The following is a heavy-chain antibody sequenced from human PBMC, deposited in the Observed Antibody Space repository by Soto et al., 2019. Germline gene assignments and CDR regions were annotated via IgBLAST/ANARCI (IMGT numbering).Heavy chain of an antibody. Sequence: GGSLRLSCAASGFTFSSYGMHWVRQAPGKGLEWVAVISYDGSNKYYADSVKGRFTISRDNSKNTLYLQVNSLRAEDTAVYYCAKGGEYQLLLADPWGQGTLVTVSS. CDR2: ISYDGSNK. J-gene: IGHJ5*02. CDR3: AKGGEYQLLLADP. CDR1: GFTFSSYG. D-gene: IGHD2-2*01. V-gene: IGHV3-30*18.